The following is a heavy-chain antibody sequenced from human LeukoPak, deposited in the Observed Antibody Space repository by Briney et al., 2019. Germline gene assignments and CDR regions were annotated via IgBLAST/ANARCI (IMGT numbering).Heavy chain of an antibody. CDR3: ARGSAAGNFFFDY. V-gene: IGHV4-61*02. CDR1: GGSISSGTYY. D-gene: IGHD6-13*01. Sequence: SETLSLTCTVSGGSISSGTYYWSWIRQPAGKKLGWLGRIFTSGSTNYNPSLKSRVTISLDTSKNRLSLTLSSVTAADTAVYYCARGSAAGNFFFDYWGQGTLVTVSS. CDR2: IFTSGST. J-gene: IGHJ4*02.